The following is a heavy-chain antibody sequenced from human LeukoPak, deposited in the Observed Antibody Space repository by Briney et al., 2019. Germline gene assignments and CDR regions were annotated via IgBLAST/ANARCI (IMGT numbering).Heavy chain of an antibody. CDR3: ARGDFSSGWPALDY. J-gene: IGHJ4*02. CDR1: GGPSSSYY. Sequence: SETLSLTCTVSGGPSSSYYWSWIRQPPGKGLEWIGEINHSGSTNYNPSLKSRVTISVDASKNQFSLKLSSVTAADTAVYYCARGDFSSGWPALDYWGQGTLVTVSS. CDR2: INHSGST. V-gene: IGHV4-34*01. D-gene: IGHD6-19*01.